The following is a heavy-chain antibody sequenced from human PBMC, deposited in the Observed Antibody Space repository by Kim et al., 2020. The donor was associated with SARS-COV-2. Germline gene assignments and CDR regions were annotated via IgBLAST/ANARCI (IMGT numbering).Heavy chain of an antibody. CDR3: VKGWSAD. J-gene: IGHJ4*01. CDR2: IKHDGSGI. Sequence: GGSLRLSCAASGFTFSSYWMNWVRQAPGKGLEWVSNIKHDGSGIYYVDSVKGRFTISRDNARNSVYLEMNSLRAEDTGVYYCVKGWSADGGHGGLGTV. V-gene: IGHV3-7*01. CDR1: GFTFSSYW. D-gene: IGHD3-3*01.